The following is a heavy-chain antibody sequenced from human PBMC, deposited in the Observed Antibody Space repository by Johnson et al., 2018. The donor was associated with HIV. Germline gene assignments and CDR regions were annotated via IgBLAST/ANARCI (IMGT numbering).Heavy chain of an antibody. CDR1: GFTFSSYG. CDR3: ARDNIVLMVGGAFDI. J-gene: IGHJ3*02. Sequence: QVQLVESGGGVVQPGRSLRLSCAASGFTFSSYGMHWVRQAPGKGLEWVAVISYDGSNKYYADSVQGRFPISRDNSKNTLYLQMNSLRAEDTAVYYCARDNIVLMVGGAFDIWGQGTMVTVSS. CDR2: ISYDGSNK. V-gene: IGHV3-30*19. D-gene: IGHD2-8*01.